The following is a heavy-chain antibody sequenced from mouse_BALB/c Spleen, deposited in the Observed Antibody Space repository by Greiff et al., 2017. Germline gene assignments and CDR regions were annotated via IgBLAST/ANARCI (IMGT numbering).Heavy chain of an antibody. V-gene: IGHV5-17*02. Sequence: EVQLVESGGGLVQPGGSRKLSCAASGFTFSSFGMHWVRQAPEKGLEWVAYISSGSSTIYYADTVKGRFTISRDNPKNTLFLQMTSLRSEDTAMYYCARWITGFDYWGQGTTLTVSS. J-gene: IGHJ2*01. CDR2: ISSGSSTI. CDR3: ARWITGFDY. CDR1: GFTFSSFG. D-gene: IGHD4-1*01.